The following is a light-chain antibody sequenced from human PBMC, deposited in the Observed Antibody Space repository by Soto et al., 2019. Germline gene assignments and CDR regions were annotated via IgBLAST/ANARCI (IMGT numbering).Light chain of an antibody. J-gene: IGLJ2*01. V-gene: IGLV2-14*01. CDR2: EVS. CDR1: SSDIGNYDF. CDR3: SSYTSSSTLV. Sequence: QSALTQPASVSGSPGQSITISCTGTSSDIGNYDFVSWYQQVPDTAPKAMIYEVSSRPSGVSNRFSGSKSGNTASLTISGLQAEDEAYYYCSSYTSSSTLVFGGGTKLTVL.